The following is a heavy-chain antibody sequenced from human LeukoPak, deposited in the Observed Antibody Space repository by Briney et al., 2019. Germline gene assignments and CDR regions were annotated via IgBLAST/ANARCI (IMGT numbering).Heavy chain of an antibody. V-gene: IGHV3-7*01. J-gene: IGHJ3*02. CDR2: IKQDGSEK. CDR3: ARAGIQLWFDAFDI. D-gene: IGHD5-18*01. Sequence: GGSLRLSCAASGFTFSSYWMSWVRQAPGKGLEWVANIKQDGSEKYYVDSVKGRFTISRDNAKNSLYLQMNSLRAEDTAVYYCARAGIQLWFDAFDIWGKGTTVTVSS. CDR1: GFTFSSYW.